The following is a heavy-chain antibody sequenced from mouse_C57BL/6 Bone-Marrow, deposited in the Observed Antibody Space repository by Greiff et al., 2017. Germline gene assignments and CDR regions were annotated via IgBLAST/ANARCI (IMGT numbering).Heavy chain of an antibody. V-gene: IGHV5-15*01. J-gene: IGHJ1*03. Sequence: DVKLVESGGGLVQPGGSLKLSCAASGFTFSDYGMAWVRQAPRKGPEWVAFISNLAYSIYYADTVTGRFTISRENAKNPLYLEMSSLRSEDTAMYYCARDDYEGYWYFDVWGTGTTVTVSS. CDR3: ARDDYEGYWYFDV. CDR1: GFTFSDYG. CDR2: ISNLAYSI. D-gene: IGHD2-4*01.